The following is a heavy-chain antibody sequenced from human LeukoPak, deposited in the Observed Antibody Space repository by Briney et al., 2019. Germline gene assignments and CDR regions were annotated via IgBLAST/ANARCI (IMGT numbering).Heavy chain of an antibody. CDR3: ATTGYSSGWDHYYYMDV. CDR1: GGSISSYY. CDR2: IYYSGST. V-gene: IGHV4-59*01. D-gene: IGHD6-19*01. J-gene: IGHJ6*03. Sequence: SETLSLTCTVSGGSISSYYWSWIRQPPGKGLEWIGYIYYSGSTNYNPSLKSRVTISVDTSKNQFSLKLSSVTAADTAVYYCATTGYSSGWDHYYYMDVWGKGTTVTVSS.